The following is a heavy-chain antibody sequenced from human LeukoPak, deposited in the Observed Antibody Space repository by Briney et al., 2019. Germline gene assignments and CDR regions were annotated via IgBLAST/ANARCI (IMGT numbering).Heavy chain of an antibody. V-gene: IGHV3-23*01. J-gene: IGHJ4*02. D-gene: IGHD3-9*01. CDR3: AKKYYDILTGYYTDYFDY. CDR2: ISGSGGST. Sequence: PGGSLRLSCAASGFTFSSYAMSWVRQAPGKGLEWVSAISGSGGSTYYADSVKGRFTISRGNSKNTLYLQMNSLRAEDTAVYYCAKKYYDILTGYYTDYFDYWGQGTLVTVSS. CDR1: GFTFSSYA.